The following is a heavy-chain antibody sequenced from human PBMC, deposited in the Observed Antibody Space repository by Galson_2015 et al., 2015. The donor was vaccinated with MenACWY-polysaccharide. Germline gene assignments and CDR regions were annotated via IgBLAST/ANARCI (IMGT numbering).Heavy chain of an antibody. CDR3: ARDYCSRTNFYCMHV. CDR1: GFTFSRYA. V-gene: IGHV3-30-3*01. D-gene: IGHD2-2*01. J-gene: IGHJ6*02. CDR2: ISYDATNK. Sequence: SLRLSCAASGFTFSRYAMHWVRQPPGKGLEWVAVISYDATNKYYADSVKGRFTISRDNSKNTEDLQMNSLRAEDTAVYYCARDYCSRTNFYCMHVWGQGPTVTVSS.